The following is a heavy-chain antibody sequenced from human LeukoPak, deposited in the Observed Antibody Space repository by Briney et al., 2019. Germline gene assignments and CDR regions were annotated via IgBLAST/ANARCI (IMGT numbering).Heavy chain of an antibody. CDR1: GFFFSSYS. Sequence: PGGSLRLSCTASGFFFSSYSMSWVRQAPGKGLEWVASIKQDGSERYYVDSVKGRFTISRDNVKNSLYLQMNSLRAEDTAVYYCASAGTSYGDQFFDYWGQGTLVTVSS. CDR3: ASAGTSYGDQFFDY. CDR2: IKQDGSER. D-gene: IGHD4-17*01. V-gene: IGHV3-7*01. J-gene: IGHJ4*02.